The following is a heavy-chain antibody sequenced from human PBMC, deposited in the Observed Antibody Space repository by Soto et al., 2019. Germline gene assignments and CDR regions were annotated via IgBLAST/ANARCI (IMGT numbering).Heavy chain of an antibody. V-gene: IGHV1-46*01. Sequence: ASVKVSCKASGYTFTSYYMHWVRQAPGQGLEWMGIINPSGGSTSYAQKFQGRVTISIDTSKNQLSLNLTSVSAADTAVYYCARGRGEFDAWGQGIPVTVS. CDR1: GYTFTSYY. CDR3: ARGRGEFDA. D-gene: IGHD2-21*01. J-gene: IGHJ5*02. CDR2: INPSGGST.